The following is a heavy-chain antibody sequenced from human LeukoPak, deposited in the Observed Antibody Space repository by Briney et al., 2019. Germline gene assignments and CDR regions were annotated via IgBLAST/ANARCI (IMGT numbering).Heavy chain of an antibody. V-gene: IGHV3-7*01. CDR2: IKQDGSEK. CDR3: AREGGGGYSYGYVY. Sequence: GSLRLSCAASGFTFSSYWMSWVRQAPGKGLEWVANIKQDGSEKYYVDSVKGRFTISRDNAKNSLYLQMNSLRAEDTAVYYCAREGGGGYSYGYVYWGQGTLVTVSS. CDR1: GFTFSSYW. D-gene: IGHD5-18*01. J-gene: IGHJ4*02.